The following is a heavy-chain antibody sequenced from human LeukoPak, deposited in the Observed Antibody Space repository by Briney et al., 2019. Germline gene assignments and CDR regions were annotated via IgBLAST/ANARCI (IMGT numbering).Heavy chain of an antibody. J-gene: IGHJ4*02. D-gene: IGHD3-3*01. CDR1: GYTFTGYY. Sequence: ASVKVSCKASGYTFTGYYMHWVRQAPGQGLEWMGWINPNSGGTNYAQKFQGRVTTTRDTSISTAYMELSRLRSDDTAVYYCAREKSRDDFWSGYTSSHFDYWGQGTLVTVSS. CDR3: AREKSRDDFWSGYTSSHFDY. V-gene: IGHV1-2*02. CDR2: INPNSGGT.